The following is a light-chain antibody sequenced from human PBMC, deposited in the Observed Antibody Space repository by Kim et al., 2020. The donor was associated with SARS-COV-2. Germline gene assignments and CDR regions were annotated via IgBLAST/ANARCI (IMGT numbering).Light chain of an antibody. J-gene: IGLJ2*01. CDR3: TYIVV. CDR2: DVS. Sequence: SGSPGQSVTITCSGTSSDVSAYSYVSWNQQHPGKAPKLMIYDVSKRPSGVPDRFSGSKSGNTASLTISGLQAEDEADYAGTYIVVFGGGTQLTVL. V-gene: IGLV2-11*01. CDR1: SSDVSAYSY.